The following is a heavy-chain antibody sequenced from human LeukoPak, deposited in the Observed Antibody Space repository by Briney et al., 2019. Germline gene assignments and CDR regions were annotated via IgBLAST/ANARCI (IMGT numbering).Heavy chain of an antibody. CDR3: AKGSYYDSSGSFYFDY. V-gene: IGHV3-33*03. CDR1: GFPFSSYG. CDR2: LVYDARS. J-gene: IGHJ4*02. D-gene: IGHD3-22*01. Sequence: GTSLRLSCAASGFPFSSYGMHWVRQAPGKGLEWVARLVYDARSDYANSVKGRFSISRDDSKNTLYVQVNSLGTEDTAAYYCAKGSYYDSSGSFYFDYWGQGTLVTVSS.